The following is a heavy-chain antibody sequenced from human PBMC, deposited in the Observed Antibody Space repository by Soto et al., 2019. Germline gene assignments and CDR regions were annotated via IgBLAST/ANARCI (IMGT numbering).Heavy chain of an antibody. D-gene: IGHD5-12*01. Sequence: QVQLVESGGGVVQPGRSLRLSCAASGFTFSSSGMHWVRQAPGKGLYWVAVISYDGTNTYYADSVKGRFTISRDNSRNTLYLQMNSLMTEDTAIYYCVRDRRATPFDSWGQGTLVTVSS. V-gene: IGHV3-30*03. J-gene: IGHJ4*02. CDR2: ISYDGTNT. CDR3: VRDRRATPFDS. CDR1: GFTFSSSG.